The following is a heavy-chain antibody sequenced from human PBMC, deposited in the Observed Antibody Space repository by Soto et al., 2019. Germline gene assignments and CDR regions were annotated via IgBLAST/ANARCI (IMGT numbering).Heavy chain of an antibody. D-gene: IGHD6-6*01. V-gene: IGHV3-11*01. CDR3: AREGYSSSLEGDNWFDP. J-gene: IGHJ5*02. CDR1: GFTFSDYY. CDR2: ISSSGSTI. Sequence: PGGSLRLSCAASGFTFSDYYMSWIRQGPGKGLEWVSYISSSGSTIYYADSVKGRFTISRDNAKNSLYLKRNSLRAEDTAVYYCAREGYSSSLEGDNWFDPWGQGTLVAVSS.